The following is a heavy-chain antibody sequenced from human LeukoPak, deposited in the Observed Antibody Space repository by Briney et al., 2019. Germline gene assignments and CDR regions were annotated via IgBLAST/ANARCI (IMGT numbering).Heavy chain of an antibody. CDR1: GFTFSSYE. Sequence: GGSLRLSCAASGFTFSSYEMNWVRQAPGRGLEYLSYISIGSSTISYADSGKGRFTLSRDNSKNSLYLKMNGLRAEDTAVYYCARLCGGDCYSGLDYWGQGTLVTVSS. CDR2: ISIGSSTI. D-gene: IGHD2-21*02. CDR3: ARLCGGDCYSGLDY. V-gene: IGHV3-48*03. J-gene: IGHJ4*02.